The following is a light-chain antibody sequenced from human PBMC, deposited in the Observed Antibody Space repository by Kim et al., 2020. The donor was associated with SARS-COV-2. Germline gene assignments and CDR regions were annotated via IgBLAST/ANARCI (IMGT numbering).Light chain of an antibody. V-gene: IGKV1-6*02. CDR2: AAS. CDR1: QGIRND. Sequence: ATVGDRIIITCRASQGIRNDLGWYQQKPEKAPKLLIYAASSLESGVPSRFSGSGSGTDFTLTISSLQPEDFATYYCLQDYNYPRTFGQGTKLGIK. J-gene: IGKJ1*01. CDR3: LQDYNYPRT.